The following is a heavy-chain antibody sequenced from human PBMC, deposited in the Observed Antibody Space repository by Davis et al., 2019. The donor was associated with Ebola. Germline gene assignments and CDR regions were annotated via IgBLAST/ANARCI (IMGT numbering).Heavy chain of an antibody. V-gene: IGHV4-59*08. CDR3: ARHVVGKVAGGSIDS. CDR2: IIYDGT. Sequence: SETLSLTCTVSGGSISSYYWSWIRQPPGKGLEWIGNIIYDGTHYNPSLKSRVTISVDTSKNQFSLKVNSVTASDTAEYYCARHVVGKVAGGSIDSWGRGILVTVSS. D-gene: IGHD5-12*01. J-gene: IGHJ5*01. CDR1: GGSISSYY.